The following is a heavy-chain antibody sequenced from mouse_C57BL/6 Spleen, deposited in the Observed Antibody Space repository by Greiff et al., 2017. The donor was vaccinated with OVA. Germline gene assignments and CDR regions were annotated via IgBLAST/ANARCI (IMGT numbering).Heavy chain of an antibody. V-gene: IGHV1-85*01. J-gene: IGHJ1*03. CDR1: GYTFTSYA. CDR3: ARSRVPGYFDV. CDR2: IYPRDGST. Sequence: VQLQQSGPELVQPGASVKLSCKASGYTFTSYAINWVKQRPGQGLEWIGWIYPRDGSTKYNEKFKGKATLTVDTSSSTAYVELHSLTSEDSAVYFCARSRVPGYFDVWGTGTTVTVSS.